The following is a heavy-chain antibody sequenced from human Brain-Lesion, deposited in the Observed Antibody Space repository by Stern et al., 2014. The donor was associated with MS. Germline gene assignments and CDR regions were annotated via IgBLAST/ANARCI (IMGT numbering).Heavy chain of an antibody. V-gene: IGHV3-7*01. J-gene: IGHJ6*02. CDR3: ARDGGRGSGYQTQYYYGVDV. CDR2: LQHDGSER. CDR1: GFRLSSSW. D-gene: IGHD6-25*01. Sequence: VQLVESGGGLVQPGGSLRLSCAGSGFRLSSSWMSWVRPAPGKGPELVATLQHDGSERYDGDAVKGRFTSARDNSKNSVLLQMNSLRVDDTSVYYCARDGGRGSGYQTQYYYGVDVWGQGTTVIVSS.